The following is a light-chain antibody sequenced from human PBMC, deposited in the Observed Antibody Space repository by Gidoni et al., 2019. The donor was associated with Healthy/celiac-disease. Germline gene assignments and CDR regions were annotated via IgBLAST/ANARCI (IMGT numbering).Light chain of an antibody. V-gene: IGKV3-15*01. Sequence: EIVMTRSPATLSVSPVESATLSSRASQSVSSNLAWYQQQPGQAPRLLIYGASTRATGLPARFSGSGSGTEFTLPISSLQSEDFAVYYCQQYNNWPPWTFGQGTKVEIK. CDR1: QSVSSN. CDR2: GAS. J-gene: IGKJ1*01. CDR3: QQYNNWPPWT.